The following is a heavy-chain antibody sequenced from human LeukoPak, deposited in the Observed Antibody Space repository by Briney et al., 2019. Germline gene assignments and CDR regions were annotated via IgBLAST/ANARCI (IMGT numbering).Heavy chain of an antibody. Sequence: SETLSLTCTVSGGSISSSSYYWGWIRQPPGKGLEWIGSIYYSGSTYYNPSLKSRVTISVDTSKNQFSLKLSSVTAADTAVYYCARHDPRIRSPTYCGGDCYPGFDPWGQGTLVTVSS. J-gene: IGHJ5*02. CDR1: GGSISSSSYY. CDR3: ARHDPRIRSPTYCGGDCYPGFDP. V-gene: IGHV4-39*01. CDR2: IYYSGST. D-gene: IGHD2-21*02.